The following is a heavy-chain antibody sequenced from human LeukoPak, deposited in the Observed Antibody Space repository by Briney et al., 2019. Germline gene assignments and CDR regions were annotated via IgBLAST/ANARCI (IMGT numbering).Heavy chain of an antibody. CDR2: ISFDGNNK. Sequence: GGSLRLSCAASGFTFSTYAMHWVRQAPGKGLEWVAVISFDGNNKYYADSVKGRFTISRDNAKNSLYLQMNSLRAEDTAVYYCAELGITMIGGVWGKGTTVTISS. J-gene: IGHJ6*04. CDR3: AELGITMIGGV. D-gene: IGHD3-10*02. V-gene: IGHV3-30*04. CDR1: GFTFSTYA.